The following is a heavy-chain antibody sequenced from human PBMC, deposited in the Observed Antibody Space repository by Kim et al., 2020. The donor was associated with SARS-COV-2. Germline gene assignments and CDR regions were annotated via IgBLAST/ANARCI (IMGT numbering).Heavy chain of an antibody. D-gene: IGHD3-10*01. CDR1: GFTFSSYA. J-gene: IGHJ6*02. Sequence: GGSLRLSCAASGFTFSSYAMSWVRQAPGKGLEWVSAISGSGGSTYYADSVKGRFTISRDNSKNTLYLQMNRLRAEDTAVYYCAKRARITMVRGVRGECYYGMDVWGQGTTVTVSS. CDR3: AKRARITMVRGVRGECYYGMDV. CDR2: ISGSGGST. V-gene: IGHV3-23*01.